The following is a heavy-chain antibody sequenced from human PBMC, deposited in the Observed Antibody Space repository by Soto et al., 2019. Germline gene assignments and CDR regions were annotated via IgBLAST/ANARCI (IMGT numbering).Heavy chain of an antibody. Sequence: HPGGSLRLSCVASGFTFKNYDMRWIRQAPGKGLEWVSGISGSGGVTYYADSVKGRFTISRDNSKNTLYLQMNSLRAEDTAIYYSAKNRQFRSYYESAGHYDNWGQGTLVTVSS. CDR3: AKNRQFRSYYESAGHYDN. CDR1: GFTFKNYD. J-gene: IGHJ4*02. D-gene: IGHD3-10*01. CDR2: ISGSGGVT. V-gene: IGHV3-23*01.